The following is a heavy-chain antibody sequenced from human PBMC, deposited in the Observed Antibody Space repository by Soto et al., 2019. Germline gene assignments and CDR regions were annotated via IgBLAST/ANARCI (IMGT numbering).Heavy chain of an antibody. CDR2: INWNGGST. CDR3: ARGRGYSYGWYFDY. CDR1: GFTFDDSG. V-gene: IGHV3-20*04. Sequence: GGSLRLSCAASGFTFDDSGMSWVRQAPGKGLEWVSGINWNGGSTGYADSVKGRFTISRDNAKNSLYLQMNSLRAEDTALYYCARGRGYSYGWYFDYWRQGTLVTVSS. D-gene: IGHD5-18*01. J-gene: IGHJ4*02.